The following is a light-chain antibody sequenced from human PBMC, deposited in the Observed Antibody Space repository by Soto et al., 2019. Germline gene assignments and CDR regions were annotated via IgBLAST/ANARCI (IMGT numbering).Light chain of an antibody. J-gene: IGKJ1*01. CDR3: HQRTNWPPWT. CDR1: QSFSSY. CDR2: DAS. V-gene: IGKV3-11*01. Sequence: EIVLTQSPATLSLSPGERATLSCRASQSFSSYLAWYQQKPGQAPRLLIYDASNKSTGIPARFSGSGSATEFPLIISRVEPEDLAVYYCHQRTNWPPWTFGQGTKVDIK.